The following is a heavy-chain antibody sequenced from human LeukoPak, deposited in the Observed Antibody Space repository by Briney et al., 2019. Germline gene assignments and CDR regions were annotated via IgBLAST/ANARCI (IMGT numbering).Heavy chain of an antibody. CDR1: GGSISSSSYY. D-gene: IGHD5-18*01. J-gene: IGHJ6*03. CDR2: IYYSGST. CDR3: ARHSGYSYGDAYYYYYMDV. Sequence: SETLSLTCTVSGGSISSSSYYWGWIRQPPGKGLEWIGSIYYSGSTYYNPSLKSQVTISVDPSKNHFSLKLSSVTAADTAVYYCARHSGYSYGDAYYYYYMDVWGKGTTVTVSS. V-gene: IGHV4-39*01.